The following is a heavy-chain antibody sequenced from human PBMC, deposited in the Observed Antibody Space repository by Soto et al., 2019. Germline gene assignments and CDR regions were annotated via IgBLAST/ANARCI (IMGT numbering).Heavy chain of an antibody. CDR2: ISSSSDYI. CDR1: GFTFRSYS. CDR3: ARDTPPAPFDS. J-gene: IGHJ4*02. V-gene: IGHV3-21*01. Sequence: PVGSLRLSCAASGFTFRSYSMNWVRQAPGKGLEWVSSISSSSDYIYYADSVKGRFTISRDNAKSSLYLQMNSLRAEDTAVYYCARDTPPAPFDSWGQGTLVTVSS.